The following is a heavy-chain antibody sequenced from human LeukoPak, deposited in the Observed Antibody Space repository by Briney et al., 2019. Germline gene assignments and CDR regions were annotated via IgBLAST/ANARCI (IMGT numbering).Heavy chain of an antibody. CDR1: GFTVSSNY. V-gene: IGHV3-66*02. D-gene: IGHD5-24*01. Sequence: GGSLRLSCAASGFTVSSNYMSWVRQAPGKGLEWVSLIYSGGTTYYADSVKGRFTISRDNSKNTLYLQMNSLRAEDAAVYFCARWVATTDWYFDLWGRGTLVTVSS. CDR3: ARWVATTDWYFDL. J-gene: IGHJ2*01. CDR2: IYSGGTT.